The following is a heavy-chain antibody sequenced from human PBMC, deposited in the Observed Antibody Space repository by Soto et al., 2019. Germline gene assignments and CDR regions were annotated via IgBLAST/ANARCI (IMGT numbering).Heavy chain of an antibody. D-gene: IGHD2-15*01. J-gene: IGHJ5*02. CDR2: TYYRSKWYN. V-gene: IGHV6-1*01. CDR3: ARAYCSGGNCWAWSSWFAP. CDR1: GDSVSSNSAA. Sequence: QTLSLTCAISGDSVSSNSAAWNWIRQSPSRGLEWLGRTYYRSKWYNDYAVSVKSRITINPDTSKNQFSLHLNSVTPEDTAVYYCARAYCSGGNCWAWSSWFAPWGQGTLVTVSS.